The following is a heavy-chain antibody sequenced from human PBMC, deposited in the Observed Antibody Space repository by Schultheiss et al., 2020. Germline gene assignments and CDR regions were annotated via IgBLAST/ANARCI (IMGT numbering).Heavy chain of an antibody. J-gene: IGHJ6*03. V-gene: IGHV4-39*01. CDR2: IYYSGST. Sequence: SETLSLTCTVSGGSISSSSYYWGLIRQPPGKGLEWIGSIYYSGSTYYNPSLKSRVTISVDTSKNQFSLKLSSVTAADTAVYYCARGITIFGVVILDYYYYKDVWGKETTVTVS. CDR1: GGSISSSSYY. D-gene: IGHD3-3*01. CDR3: ARGITIFGVVILDYYYYKDV.